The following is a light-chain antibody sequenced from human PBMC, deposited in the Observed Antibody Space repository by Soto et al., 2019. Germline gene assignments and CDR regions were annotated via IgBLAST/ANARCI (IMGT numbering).Light chain of an antibody. V-gene: IGKV1-12*01. CDR3: QQANSFPLS. CDR1: QGINSW. Sequence: DIQMTQPPSSVSASVGDRVTITCRASQGINSWLAWYQQKPGKAPNLLIYAASSLQSGVPSRFSGSGSGTDFTLTISSLQPEDFATYYCQQANSFPLSFGGGTKVEIK. CDR2: AAS. J-gene: IGKJ4*01.